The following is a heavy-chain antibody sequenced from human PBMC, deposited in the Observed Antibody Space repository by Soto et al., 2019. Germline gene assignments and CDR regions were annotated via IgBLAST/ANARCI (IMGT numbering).Heavy chain of an antibody. V-gene: IGHV4-59*08. CDR2: IYYSGST. J-gene: IGHJ5*02. Sequence: ASETLSLTCTVSGGSISSYYWSWIRQPPGKGLEWIGYIYYSGSTNYNPSLKSRVTISVDTSKNQFSLKLSSVTAAGTAVYYCARIDYDFWSGSFDWFDPWGQGTLVTVSS. D-gene: IGHD3-3*01. CDR3: ARIDYDFWSGSFDWFDP. CDR1: GGSISSYY.